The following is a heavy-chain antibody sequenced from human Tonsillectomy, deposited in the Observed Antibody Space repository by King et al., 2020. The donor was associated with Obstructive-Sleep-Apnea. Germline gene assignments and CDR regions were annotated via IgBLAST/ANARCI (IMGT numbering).Heavy chain of an antibody. D-gene: IGHD3-22*01. CDR3: AKEGYYDSSGMGADAFDI. CDR2: IEYDGSYE. CDR1: GFTFSSFG. V-gene: IGHV3-30*02. Sequence: VQLVQSGGGVVQPGGSLRLSCAASGFTFSSFGMHWVRQAPGKGLEWLSFIEYDGSYEYYADSVKGRFTISRDNSKNTLYRQMNSLRAADTAVFYCAKEGYYDSSGMGADAFDIWGQGTMVTVSS. J-gene: IGHJ3*02.